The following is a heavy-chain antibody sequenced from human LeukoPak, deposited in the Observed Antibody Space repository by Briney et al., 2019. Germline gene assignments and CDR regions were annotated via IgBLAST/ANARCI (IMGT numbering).Heavy chain of an antibody. Sequence: KPSETLSLTCAVYGGSFSGYYWSWIRQPPGKGLEWIGYIYYSGSTNYNPSLKSRVTISVDTSKNQFSLKLSSVTAADTAVYYCATGINSSSWFQYGRDVWGQGTTVTVSS. D-gene: IGHD6-13*01. J-gene: IGHJ6*02. CDR3: ATGINSSSWFQYGRDV. CDR2: IYYSGST. CDR1: GGSFSGYY. V-gene: IGHV4-59*01.